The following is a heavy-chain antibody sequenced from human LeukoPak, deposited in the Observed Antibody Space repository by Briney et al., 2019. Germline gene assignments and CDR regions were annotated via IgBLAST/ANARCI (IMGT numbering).Heavy chain of an antibody. CDR1: GYTFTSYD. CDR3: ARLTANTIFGVVIIRSFDY. D-gene: IGHD3-3*01. V-gene: IGHV1-8*01. CDR2: MNPNSGNR. Sequence: ASVKVSCKASGYTFTSYDINWVRQATGQGLEWMGWMNPNSGNRGYAQKFQGRVTMTRNTSIRTAYMELSSLRSEDTAVYYCARLTANTIFGVVIIRSFDYWVQGTLVTASS. J-gene: IGHJ4*02.